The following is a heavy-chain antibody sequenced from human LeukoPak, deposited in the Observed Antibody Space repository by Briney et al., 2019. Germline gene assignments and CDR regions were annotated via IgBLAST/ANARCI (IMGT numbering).Heavy chain of an antibody. Sequence: TLSLTCTVSGGSISSYYWSWIRQPPGKGLEWLALIQWDDDRRYSPSLKSRLTITKDTSKNQVVLTMTNMDPADTATYYCAHIKDYVFDYWGQGTLVTASP. CDR3: AHIKDYVFDY. V-gene: IGHV2-5*08. D-gene: IGHD3-16*01. J-gene: IGHJ4*02. CDR2: IQWDDDR. CDR1: GGSISSYYW.